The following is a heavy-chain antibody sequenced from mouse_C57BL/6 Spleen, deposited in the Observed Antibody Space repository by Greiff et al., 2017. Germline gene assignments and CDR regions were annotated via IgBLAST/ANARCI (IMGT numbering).Heavy chain of an antibody. CDR3: EREGNYIDY. CDR1: GYTFTSYW. J-gene: IGHJ2*01. V-gene: IGHV1-55*01. Sequence: QVQLQQSGAELVKPGASVKMSCKASGYTFTSYWITWVKQRPGQGLEWIGDIYPGSGSTNYNENFKSKATLTVDTSSSTAYMQLSSLTSEDSAVYYFEREGNYIDYWGQGTTLTVSS. CDR2: IYPGSGST.